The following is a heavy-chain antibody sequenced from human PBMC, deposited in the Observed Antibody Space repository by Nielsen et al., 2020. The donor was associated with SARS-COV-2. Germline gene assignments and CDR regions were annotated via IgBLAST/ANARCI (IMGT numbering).Heavy chain of an antibody. V-gene: IGHV3-48*04. CDR1: GFTFSSYS. D-gene: IGHD5-18*01. CDR2: ISSSSSTI. Sequence: GESLKISCAASGFTFSSYSMNWVRQAPGKGLEWVSYISSSSSTIYYADSVKGRFTISRDNSKNSLYLQMNSLRTEDTALYYCAKTDSPWIQLWFWYYFDYWGQGTLVTVSS. CDR3: AKTDSPWIQLWFWYYFDY. J-gene: IGHJ4*02.